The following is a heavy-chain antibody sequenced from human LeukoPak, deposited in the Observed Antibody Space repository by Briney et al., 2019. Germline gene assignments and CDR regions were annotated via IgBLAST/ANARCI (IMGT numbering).Heavy chain of an antibody. D-gene: IGHD4-11*01. CDR3: ARHLTTVTTGFDY. CDR1: GGSINSSSYY. CDR2: VYYRGNT. Sequence: SETLSLTCTVSGGSINSSSYYWGWIRQPPGKGLESIGSVYYRGNTYYNPSLKSRVTISVDTSKNRFSLRLSSVTAADTAVYYCARHLTTVTTGFDYWGQGTLVTVSS. V-gene: IGHV4-39*01. J-gene: IGHJ4*02.